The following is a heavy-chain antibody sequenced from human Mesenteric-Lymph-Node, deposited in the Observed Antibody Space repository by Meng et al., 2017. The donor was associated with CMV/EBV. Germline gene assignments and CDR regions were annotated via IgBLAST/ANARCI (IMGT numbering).Heavy chain of an antibody. CDR1: GFTVSSTS. V-gene: IGHV3-53*05. J-gene: IGHJ4*02. Sequence: GESLKISCVVSGFTVSSTSMNWVRQPPGKGLEWVSLIYSDGTTFYADSVKGRFTISRDNSKNTLYLQMNSLRAEDTAVYYCARQIVGATKGPFDYWGQGTLVTVSS. CDR2: IYSDGTT. D-gene: IGHD1-26*01. CDR3: ARQIVGATKGPFDY.